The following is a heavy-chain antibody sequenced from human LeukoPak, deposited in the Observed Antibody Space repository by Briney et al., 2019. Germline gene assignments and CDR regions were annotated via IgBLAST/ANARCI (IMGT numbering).Heavy chain of an antibody. D-gene: IGHD6-13*01. CDR3: ARDLDSSTGFSY. CDR2: IYSGGST. J-gene: IGHJ4*02. V-gene: IGHV3-66*01. Sequence: XXVSVIYSGGSTYYADSVKGRFTISRDNSKNTLYLQMNSLRAEDTAVYYCARDLDSSTGFSYWGQGTLVTVSS.